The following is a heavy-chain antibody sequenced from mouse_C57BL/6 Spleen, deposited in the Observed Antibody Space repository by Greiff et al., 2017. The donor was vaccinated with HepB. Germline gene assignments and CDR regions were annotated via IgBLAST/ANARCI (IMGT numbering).Heavy chain of an antibody. CDR3: TRERAYYYGSSYDWYFDV. CDR2: ISSGGDYI. V-gene: IGHV5-9-1*02. D-gene: IGHD1-1*01. CDR1: GFTFSSYA. J-gene: IGHJ1*03. Sequence: DVHLVESGEGLVKPGGSLKLSCAASGFTFSSYAMSWVRQTPEKRLEWIAYISSGGDYIYYADTVKGRFTISRDNARNTLYLQMSSLKSEDTAMYYCTRERAYYYGSSYDWYFDVWGTGTTVTVAS.